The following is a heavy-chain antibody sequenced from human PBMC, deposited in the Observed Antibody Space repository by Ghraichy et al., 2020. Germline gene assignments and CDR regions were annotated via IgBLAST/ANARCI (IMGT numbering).Heavy chain of an antibody. V-gene: IGHV4-59*01. J-gene: IGHJ4*02. CDR1: GGSISNYY. Sequence: SETLSLTCTVSGGSISNYYWSWIRQPPGKGLEWLGYIYSSGSTNYNPSLRSRVSFSVDTSKNQFSLKVTSVTAADTAVYYCARWGNDSGGSGYSTPFDYWGQGTLVTVSS. D-gene: IGHD3-22*01. CDR2: IYSSGST. CDR3: ARWGNDSGGSGYSTPFDY.